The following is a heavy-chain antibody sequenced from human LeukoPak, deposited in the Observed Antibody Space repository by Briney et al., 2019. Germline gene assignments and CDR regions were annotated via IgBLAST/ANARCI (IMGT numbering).Heavy chain of an antibody. Sequence: ASVKVSCKASGYTFTSYGISWVRQAPGQGLEWMGWISAYNGNTNYAQKLQGRVTMTTDTSTSTAYMELRSLRSDDTAVYYCARDSNGYSSSWYFFPPGYYYYMDVWGKGTTVTISS. CDR3: ARDSNGYSSSWYFFPPGYYYYMDV. D-gene: IGHD6-13*01. V-gene: IGHV1-18*01. J-gene: IGHJ6*03. CDR2: ISAYNGNT. CDR1: GYTFTSYG.